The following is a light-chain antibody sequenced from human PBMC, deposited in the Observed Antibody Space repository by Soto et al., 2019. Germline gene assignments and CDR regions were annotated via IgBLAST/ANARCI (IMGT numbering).Light chain of an antibody. CDR3: QQLNSYPYT. CDR2: SAS. J-gene: IGKJ2*01. CDR1: QGISSY. Sequence: DIQLTQSPSFLSASVGGRVTITCRASQGISSYLAWYQQKPGKAPKLLIYSASTLQSGVPSRFSGGGSGTEFTLTISSRQPEDFATYYCQQLNSYPYTFGPGTKLEIK. V-gene: IGKV1-9*01.